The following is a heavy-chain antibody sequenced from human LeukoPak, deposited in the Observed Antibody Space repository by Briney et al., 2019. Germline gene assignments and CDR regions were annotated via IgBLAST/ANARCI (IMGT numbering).Heavy chain of an antibody. CDR2: ISVGGDST. J-gene: IGHJ4*02. D-gene: IGHD3-3*01. CDR3: ARAPSFGAYDY. Sequence: PGGSLRLSCVASGFSFSTYALTWVRQAPGKGLEWVSLISVGGDSTYYAASVKGRFTISRDNSKTTVYLQMNNLRAEDTAVYYCARAPSFGAYDYWGQGTLVTVSS. V-gene: IGHV3-23*01. CDR1: GFSFSTYA.